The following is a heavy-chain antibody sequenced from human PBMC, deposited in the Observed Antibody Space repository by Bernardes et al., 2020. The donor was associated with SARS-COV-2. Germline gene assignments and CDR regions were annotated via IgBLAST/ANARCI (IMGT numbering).Heavy chain of an antibody. V-gene: IGHV3-33*01. J-gene: IGHJ4*02. CDR2: IWYDGSNK. CDR1: GFTFSSYG. CDR3: AREYSSGWYILDY. D-gene: IGHD6-19*01. Sequence: GGSLRLSCAASGFTFSSYGMHWVRQAPGKGLEWVAVIWYDGSNKYYADSVKGRFTISRDNSKNTLYLQMNSLRAEDTAVYYCAREYSSGWYILDYWGQGTLVTVSS.